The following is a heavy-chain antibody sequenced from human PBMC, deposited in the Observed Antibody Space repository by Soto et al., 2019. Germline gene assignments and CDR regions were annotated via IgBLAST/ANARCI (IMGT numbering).Heavy chain of an antibody. CDR3: AKATRIAVAGSYYFDY. CDR1: GFTFDDYA. V-gene: IGHV3-9*01. CDR2: ISWNSGSI. D-gene: IGHD6-19*01. Sequence: EVQLVESGGGLVQPGRSLRLSCAASGFTFDDYAMHWVRQAPGKGLEWVSGISWNSGSIGYADSVKGRFTISRDNSQNSLYLQMYSLCADDTALYYCAKATRIAVAGSYYFDYWGQGTLVTVAS. J-gene: IGHJ4*02.